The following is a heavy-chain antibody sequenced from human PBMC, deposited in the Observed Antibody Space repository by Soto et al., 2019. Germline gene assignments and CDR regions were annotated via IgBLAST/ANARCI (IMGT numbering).Heavy chain of an antibody. D-gene: IGHD3-10*01. V-gene: IGHV4-39*01. CDR2: LYFIGNT. CDR1: GDSISSSRYY. J-gene: IGHJ4*02. CDR3: ARQAGFGESLFVGSFDX. Sequence: PSETLSLTCTVSGDSISSSRYYWGWIRQPPGKGLEWIGSLYFIGNTYYNPSLKSRLTISVDTSKNRFSLQLSSVTAADTAMYYCARQAGFGESLFVGSFDXWGQGILVTVSS.